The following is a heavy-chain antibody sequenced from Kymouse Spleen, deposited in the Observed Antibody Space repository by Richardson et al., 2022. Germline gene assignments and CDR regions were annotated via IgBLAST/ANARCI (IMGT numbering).Heavy chain of an antibody. CDR1: GGSFSGYY. J-gene: IGHJ6*02. V-gene: IGHV4-34*01. D-gene: IGHD1-26*01. CDR2: INHSGST. Sequence: QVQLQQWGAGLLKPSETLSLTCAVYGGSFSGYYWSWIRQPPGKGLEWIGEINHSGSTNYNPSLKSRVTISVDTSKNQFSLKLSSVTAADTAVYYCARGPSGSYDYYYYGMDVWGQGTTVTVSS. CDR3: ARGPSGSYDYYYYGMDV.